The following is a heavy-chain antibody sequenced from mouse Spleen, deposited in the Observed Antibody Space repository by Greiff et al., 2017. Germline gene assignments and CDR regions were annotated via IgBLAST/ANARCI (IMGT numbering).Heavy chain of an antibody. CDR3: ARSAITTVVDYAMGY. Sequence: VQLQQSGAELVKPGASVKISCKASGYAFSSYWMNWVKQRPGKGLEWIGQIYPGDGDTNYNGKFKGKATLTADKSSSTAYMQLSSLTSEDSAVYFCARSAITTVVDYAMGYWGQGTSVTVSS. CDR2: IYPGDGDT. V-gene: IGHV1-80*01. D-gene: IGHD1-1*01. J-gene: IGHJ4*01. CDR1: GYAFSSYW.